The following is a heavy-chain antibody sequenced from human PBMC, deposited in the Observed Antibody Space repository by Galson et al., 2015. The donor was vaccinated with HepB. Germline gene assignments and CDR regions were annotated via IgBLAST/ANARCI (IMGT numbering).Heavy chain of an antibody. J-gene: IGHJ6*02. CDR3: AESAVIAHYYYGMDV. D-gene: IGHD3-22*01. CDR1: GGTFSSYA. Sequence: SVKVSCKASGGTFSSYAISWVRQAPGQGLEWMGGIIPIFGIANYAQKFQGRVTITADESTSTAYMELSSLRSEDTAVYYCAESAVIAHYYYGMDVWGQGTTVTVSS. V-gene: IGHV1-69*13. CDR2: IIPIFGIA.